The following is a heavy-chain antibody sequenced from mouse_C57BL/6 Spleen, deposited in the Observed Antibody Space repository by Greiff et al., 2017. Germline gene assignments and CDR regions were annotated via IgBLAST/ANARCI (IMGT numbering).Heavy chain of an antibody. D-gene: IGHD2-4*01. V-gene: IGHV1-72*01. CDR2: IDPNSGGT. CDR3: ARGIYYDLSWFAY. J-gene: IGHJ3*01. Sequence: QVQLQQPGAELVKPGASVKLSCKASGYTFTSYWMHWVKQRPGRGLEWIGRIDPNSGGTKYNEKFKSKATLTVDKPSSTAYMQLSSLTSEDSAVYYCARGIYYDLSWFAYWGQGTLVTVSA. CDR1: GYTFTSYW.